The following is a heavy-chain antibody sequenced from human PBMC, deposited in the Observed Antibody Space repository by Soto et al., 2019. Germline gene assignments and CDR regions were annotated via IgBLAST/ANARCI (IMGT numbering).Heavy chain of an antibody. Sequence: GGSLRLSCAASGFTVSSNYMSWVRQAPGKGLEWVSLIYSGGSTYYADSVKGRFTISRDNSKNTVYLQMNSLRAEDTAVYYCAGGGSYCTNGVCYPFDYYYYYMDVWGKGTTVTVSS. CDR2: IYSGGST. D-gene: IGHD2-8*01. J-gene: IGHJ6*03. CDR3: AGGGSYCTNGVCYPFDYYYYYMDV. CDR1: GFTVSSNY. V-gene: IGHV3-66*01.